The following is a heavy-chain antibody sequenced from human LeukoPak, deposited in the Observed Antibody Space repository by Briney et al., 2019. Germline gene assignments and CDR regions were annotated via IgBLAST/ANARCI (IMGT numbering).Heavy chain of an antibody. V-gene: IGHV3-23*01. CDR1: GFTLSSYA. Sequence: GGSLRLSCAASGFTLSSYAMSWVRQAPGKGLEWVSAISGSGGSTYYADSVKGRFTISRDNSKNTLYLQMNSLRAEGTAVYYCAKLTPYATEGDYWGQGTLVTVSS. D-gene: IGHD4-11*01. J-gene: IGHJ4*02. CDR2: ISGSGGST. CDR3: AKLTPYATEGDY.